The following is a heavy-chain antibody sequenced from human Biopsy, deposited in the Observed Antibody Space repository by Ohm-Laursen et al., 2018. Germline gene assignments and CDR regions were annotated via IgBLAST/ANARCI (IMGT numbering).Heavy chain of an antibody. V-gene: IGHV3-21*01. CDR1: GFTFSSYS. Sequence: GSLRLSCAASGFTFSSYSMNWVRQAPGKGLEWISYISETSSHIYDADSVKGQFTVARDNAKNPLYLQLNSLRAEDTAVYYCARDSRGTAREGGIDVWGQGTTVTVSS. D-gene: IGHD6-6*01. CDR3: ARDSRGTAREGGIDV. CDR2: ISETSSHI. J-gene: IGHJ6*02.